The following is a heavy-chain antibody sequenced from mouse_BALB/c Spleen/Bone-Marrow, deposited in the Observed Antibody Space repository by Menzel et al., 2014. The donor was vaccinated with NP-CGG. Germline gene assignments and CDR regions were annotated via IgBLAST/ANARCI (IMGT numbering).Heavy chain of an antibody. Sequence: DVKLVVPAGGSVQPGGARKLSCAAYGLTSSSLGMHWVREAPEKGLDWVAYISSRSSTIYHAGTVKGRFTICRYNPKNTLFLHMTSIRSEVTAMYYCAKCRGAYGSIRRECAMDYWGQGTLVTVSS. J-gene: IGHJ4*01. D-gene: IGHD1-1*01. CDR1: GLTSSSLG. CDR2: ISSRSSTI. CDR3: AKCRGAYGSIRRECAMDY. V-gene: IGHV5-17*02.